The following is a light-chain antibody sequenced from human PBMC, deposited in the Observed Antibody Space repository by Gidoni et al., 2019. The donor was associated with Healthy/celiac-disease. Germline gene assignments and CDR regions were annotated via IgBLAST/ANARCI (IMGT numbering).Light chain of an antibody. J-gene: IGLJ3*02. V-gene: IGLV1-51*01. CDR3: GTWDSSLSSLV. Sequence: QSVLTQPPSVSAAPGQKVTISCSGSSPNIGNNYLSWYQQLPGTAPKLLIYDNNKRRSGIPDRFSGSKSGTSATLGITGLQTGDEADYYCGTWDSSLSSLVFGGGTKLTVL. CDR1: SPNIGNNY. CDR2: DNN.